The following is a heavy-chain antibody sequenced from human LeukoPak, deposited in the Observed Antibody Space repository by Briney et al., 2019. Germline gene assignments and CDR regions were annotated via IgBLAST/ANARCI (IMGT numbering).Heavy chain of an antibody. Sequence: GGSLTLSCGVSGFTFSTFAMSWVRQAPGKGLEWFSILSPSGGSTYYAHSVKGRFTISRDNSKNTLYLQMNSLRAEDTAVYYCASRQYDILTGYDGARDIWGQGTMVSVCS. CDR2: LSPSGGST. D-gene: IGHD3-9*01. CDR3: ASRQYDILTGYDGARDI. CDR1: GFTFSTFA. V-gene: IGHV3-23*01. J-gene: IGHJ3*02.